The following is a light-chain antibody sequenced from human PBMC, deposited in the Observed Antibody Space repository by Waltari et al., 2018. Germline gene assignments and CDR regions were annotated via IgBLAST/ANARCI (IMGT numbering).Light chain of an antibody. V-gene: IGKV1-5*03. J-gene: IGKJ2*03. CDR1: QSISNY. CDR3: QQYNTYSS. CDR2: KAS. Sequence: DIQMTQSPSTPSASVGDTITITCRASQSISNYLAWYQQKPGKAPKLLIYKASTSGSGVPSRFSGSGSGTEFTLTINSLQPDDFATYYCQQYNTYSSFGQGTKLEIK.